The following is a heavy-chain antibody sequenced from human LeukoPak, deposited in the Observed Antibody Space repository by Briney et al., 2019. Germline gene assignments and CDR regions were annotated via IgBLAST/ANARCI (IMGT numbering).Heavy chain of an antibody. Sequence: GGSLRLSCAASGFTFSSYSMNWVRQAPGKGLEWVSYISSSSSTIYYADSVKGRFTISRDNAKNSLYLQMNSLRAEDTAVYYCARVSLWFGESLDYWGQGTLVTVSS. J-gene: IGHJ4*02. D-gene: IGHD3-10*01. CDR3: ARVSLWFGESLDY. CDR1: GFTFSSYS. CDR2: ISSSSSTI. V-gene: IGHV3-48*04.